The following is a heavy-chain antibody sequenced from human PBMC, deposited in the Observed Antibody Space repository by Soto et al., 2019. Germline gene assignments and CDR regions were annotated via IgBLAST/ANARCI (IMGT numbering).Heavy chain of an antibody. V-gene: IGHV3-21*01. Sequence: GSVRLSCAASGVTFSLDSMIGVRQAPWKGLEWVASITSSSSYIYYEDSLKGRFTISRDNAKNSLFLQLDSLRAEDTAVYFCVRARSTDSRPDYWGQGTLVTVSS. J-gene: IGHJ4*02. CDR3: VRARSTDSRPDY. CDR1: GVTFSLDS. D-gene: IGHD3-22*01. CDR2: ITSSSSYI.